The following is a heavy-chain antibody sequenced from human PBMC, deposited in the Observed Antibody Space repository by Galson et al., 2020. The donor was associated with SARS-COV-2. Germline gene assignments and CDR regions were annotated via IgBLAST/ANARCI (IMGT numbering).Heavy chain of an antibody. D-gene: IGHD2-15*01. CDR1: GYTFTSYY. J-gene: IGHJ4*02. CDR3: ARDRSDCSGGSCYYFDY. CDR2: INPSGGST. Sequence: ASVKVSCKASGYTFTSYYMHWVRQAPRQGLEWMGIINPSGGSTSYAQKFQGRVTMTRDTSTSTVYMELSSLRSEDTAVYYCARDRSDCSGGSCYYFDYWGQGTLVTVSS. V-gene: IGHV1-46*01.